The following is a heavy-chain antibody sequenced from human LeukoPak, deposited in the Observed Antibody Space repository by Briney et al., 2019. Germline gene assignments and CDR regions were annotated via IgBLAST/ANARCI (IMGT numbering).Heavy chain of an antibody. V-gene: IGHV3-30-3*01. CDR3: ARDRVGLGAAAAWGGYFDY. CDR1: GFTFSNYW. D-gene: IGHD6-13*01. CDR2: ISYDGSNK. Sequence: PGGSLRLSCAGSGFTFSNYWMTWVRQAPGKGLEWVAVISYDGSNKYYADSVKGRFTISRDNSKNTLYLQMNSLRAEDTAVYYCARDRVGLGAAAAWGGYFDYWGQGTLVTVSS. J-gene: IGHJ4*02.